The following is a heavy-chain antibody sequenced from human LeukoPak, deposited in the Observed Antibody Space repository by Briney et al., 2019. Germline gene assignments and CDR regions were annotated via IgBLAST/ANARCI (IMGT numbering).Heavy chain of an antibody. CDR2: IYYSGST. CDR1: GGSISSGDYY. V-gene: IGHV4-30-4*01. Sequence: SQTLSLTCTVSGGSISSGDYYWSWIRQSPGKGLEWIGNIYYSGSTYYNPSLKSRVTISVDTSKNQFSLKLSSVTAADTAVYYCARTVRGVIFFDPWGQGTLVTVSS. D-gene: IGHD3-10*01. CDR3: ARTVRGVIFFDP. J-gene: IGHJ5*02.